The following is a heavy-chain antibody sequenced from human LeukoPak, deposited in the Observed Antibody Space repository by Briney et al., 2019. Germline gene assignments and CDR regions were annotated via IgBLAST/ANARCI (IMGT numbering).Heavy chain of an antibody. V-gene: IGHV4-59*01. J-gene: IGHJ6*02. CDR1: GGSISSYY. Sequence: PSETLSLTCTVSGGSISSYYWSWTRQPPGKGLEWIGYIYYSGSTNYNPSLKSRVTISVDTSKNQFSLKLSSVTAADTAVYYCARDQGELDYGDYDRYYYYGMDVWGQGTTVTVSS. CDR3: ARDQGELDYGDYDRYYYYGMDV. CDR2: IYYSGST. D-gene: IGHD4-17*01.